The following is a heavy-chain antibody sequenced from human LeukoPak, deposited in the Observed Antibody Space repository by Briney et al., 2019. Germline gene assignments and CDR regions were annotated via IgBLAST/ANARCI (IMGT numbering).Heavy chain of an antibody. J-gene: IGHJ4*02. D-gene: IGHD1-26*01. CDR3: ATIGIVGATRYPGSIDY. CDR1: GYTLTELF. V-gene: IGHV1-24*01. CDR2: FDPEDGET. Sequence: ASVKVSCKVSGYTLTELFMHWVRQAPGRGLEWMGGFDPEDGETIYAQKFQGRVTMTEDTSTDTAYMELRSLRSENTAVYYCATIGIVGATRYPGSIDYWGQGTLVTVSS.